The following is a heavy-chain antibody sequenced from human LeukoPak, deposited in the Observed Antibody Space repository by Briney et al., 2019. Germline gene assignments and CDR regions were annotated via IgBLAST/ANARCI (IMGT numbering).Heavy chain of an antibody. CDR3: AGGTYYYFDY. CDR2: VYYSGSA. CDR1: GGSISSYC. D-gene: IGHD1-26*01. J-gene: IGHJ4*02. Sequence: SETLSLTCTVSGGSISSYCWSWIRQPPGKGLEWIGYVYYSGSAHYNPSLKSRVTISVDTSKNQFSLKLSSVTAADTAVYYCAGGTYYYFDYWGQGTLVTVSS. V-gene: IGHV4-59*01.